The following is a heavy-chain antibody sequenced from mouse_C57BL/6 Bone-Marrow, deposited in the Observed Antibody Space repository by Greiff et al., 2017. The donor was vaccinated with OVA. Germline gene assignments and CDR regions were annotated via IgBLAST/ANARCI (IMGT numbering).Heavy chain of an antibody. CDR2: IYPGSGST. Sequence: QVQLQQPGAELVKPGASVKMSCKASGYTFTSYWITWVKQRPGQGLEWIGDIYPGSGSTNYNEKFKSKATLTVDTSSSTAYMQLSSLTSEDSAVYYCARCGDDEACFAYWGQGTLVTVSA. V-gene: IGHV1-55*01. CDR3: ARCGDDEACFAY. D-gene: IGHD2-12*01. CDR1: GYTFTSYW. J-gene: IGHJ3*01.